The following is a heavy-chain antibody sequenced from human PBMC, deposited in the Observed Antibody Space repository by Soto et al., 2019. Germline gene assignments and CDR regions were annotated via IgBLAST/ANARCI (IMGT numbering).Heavy chain of an antibody. D-gene: IGHD3-10*01. Sequence: GGSLRLACVASGFTFNSYWIHWMRQAPGKVLVWVSRINSDGSSTNYADSVKGRFTISRDNAKNTLYLQMNSLRAEDTAVYYCARAGQKRNGMDVWGQGTTVTVSS. J-gene: IGHJ6*02. CDR1: GFTFNSYW. CDR3: ARAGQKRNGMDV. V-gene: IGHV3-74*01. CDR2: INSDGSST.